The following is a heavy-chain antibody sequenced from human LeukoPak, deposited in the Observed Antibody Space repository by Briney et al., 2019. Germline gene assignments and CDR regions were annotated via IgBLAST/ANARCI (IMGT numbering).Heavy chain of an antibody. Sequence: SETLSLTCTVSGGSISSYYWSWIRQPPGKGLEWIGYIYYSGSTNYNPSLKSRVTISVDTSKNQFSLKLSSVTAADTAVYYCARGDTYYYDSSGYSPTTFDYWGQGTLVTVSS. V-gene: IGHV4-59*01. J-gene: IGHJ4*02. CDR1: GGSISSYY. D-gene: IGHD3-22*01. CDR2: IYYSGST. CDR3: ARGDTYYYDSSGYSPTTFDY.